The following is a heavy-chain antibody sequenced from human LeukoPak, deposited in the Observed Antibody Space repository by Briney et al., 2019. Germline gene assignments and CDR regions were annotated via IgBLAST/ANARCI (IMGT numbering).Heavy chain of an antibody. CDR2: ISYTGST. CDR3: ARGSVYFDS. V-gene: IGHV4-59*01. Sequence: SETLSLTCTVSGGSISSYYVSWIRQPPGEGLEWIGYISYTGSTDYNPSLKSRVTISVDMSKNQFSLKVSSVTAADTAVYDCARGSVYFDSWGQGTLVTVSS. CDR1: GGSISSYY. J-gene: IGHJ4*02.